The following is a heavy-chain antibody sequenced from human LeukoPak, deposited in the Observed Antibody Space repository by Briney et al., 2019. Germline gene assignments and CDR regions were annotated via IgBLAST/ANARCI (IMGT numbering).Heavy chain of an antibody. CDR1: GFTFSSYS. V-gene: IGHV3-21*01. CDR3: ARDSRGATYAYYYYMDV. CDR2: ISSRSSYI. Sequence: PGGSLRLSCAASGFTFSSYSMNWVRQAPGKGLEWVSSISSRSSYIYYADSVKGRFTISRDNAKNSLYLQMNSLRAEDTAVYYCARDSRGATYAYYYYMDVWGKGTTVTVSS. J-gene: IGHJ6*03. D-gene: IGHD1-26*01.